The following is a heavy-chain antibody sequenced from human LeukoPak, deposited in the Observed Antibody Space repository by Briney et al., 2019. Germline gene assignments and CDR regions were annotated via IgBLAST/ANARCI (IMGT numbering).Heavy chain of an antibody. J-gene: IGHJ4*02. CDR3: ARKYDYVSGTYRLAIEHFDY. V-gene: IGHV3-7*01. CDR2: IKEGGSEK. CDR1: GFTFSNYC. D-gene: IGHD3-16*02. Sequence: GGSLRLSCAASGFTFSNYCMSWVRQAPGKGLEWVAYIKEGGSEKYYVDSVRGRFTISRDNAESSLYLQMNSLRAEDTAVYYCARKYDYVSGTYRLAIEHFDYWGQGSLVTVSS.